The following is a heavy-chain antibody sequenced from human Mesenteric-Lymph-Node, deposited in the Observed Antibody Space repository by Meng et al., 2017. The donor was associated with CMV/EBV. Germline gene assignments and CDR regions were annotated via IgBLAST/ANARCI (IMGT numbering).Heavy chain of an antibody. J-gene: IGHJ4*02. V-gene: IGHV3-33*06. CDR2: IWYDETNK. D-gene: IGHD1-7*01. CDR3: AKAIKWNYSPFDY. CDR1: RLTFSSYG. Sequence: ACRLTFSSYGMCWVRLAPRKGLEWVAVIWYDETNKYYADSVKGRFTISRDNSKNTLYLQMNSLRAEDTAVYYCAKAIKWNYSPFDYWGQGTLVTVSS.